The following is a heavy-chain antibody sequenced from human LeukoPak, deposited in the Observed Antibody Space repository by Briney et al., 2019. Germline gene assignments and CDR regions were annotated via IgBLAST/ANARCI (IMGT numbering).Heavy chain of an antibody. J-gene: IGHJ4*02. Sequence: GGSLRLSCAASGFTFSDYYMSWIRQAPGKGLEWVSYISSSGSTIYYADSVRGRFTISRDNAKNSLYLQMNSLRAEDTAVYYCARGSYSSSWYAYGYWGQGTLVTVSS. CDR1: GFTFSDYY. CDR2: ISSSGSTI. D-gene: IGHD6-13*01. V-gene: IGHV3-11*01. CDR3: ARGSYSSSWYAYGY.